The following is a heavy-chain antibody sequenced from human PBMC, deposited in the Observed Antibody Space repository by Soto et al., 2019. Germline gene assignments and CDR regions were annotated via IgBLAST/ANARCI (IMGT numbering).Heavy chain of an antibody. D-gene: IGHD5-18*01. CDR2: ISYDASDK. J-gene: IGHJ6*02. Sequence: QVQLVESGGGVVQPGRSLRLSCVASGFTFSDHGMHWVRQAPGMGLEWVALISYDASDKYYADSVKGRFTISRDNSKNTLYLQMNSLRAEDTAVYYCVKERYGQLWLEDYGMDVWGQGTTVTVSS. CDR1: GFTFSDHG. CDR3: VKERYGQLWLEDYGMDV. V-gene: IGHV3-30*18.